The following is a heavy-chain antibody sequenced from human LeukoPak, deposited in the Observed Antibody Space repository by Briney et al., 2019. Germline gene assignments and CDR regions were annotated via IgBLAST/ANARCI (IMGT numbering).Heavy chain of an antibody. CDR3: ARGGEVATIQIGINDY. Sequence: ASVKVSCKASGYTFTSYGISWVRQAPGQGLEWMGWISAYNGNTNYAQKLQGRVTTTTDTSTSTAYMELRSLRSDDTAVYYCARGGEVATIQIGINDYWGQGTLVTVSS. V-gene: IGHV1-18*01. CDR2: ISAYNGNT. J-gene: IGHJ4*02. D-gene: IGHD5-12*01. CDR1: GYTFTSYG.